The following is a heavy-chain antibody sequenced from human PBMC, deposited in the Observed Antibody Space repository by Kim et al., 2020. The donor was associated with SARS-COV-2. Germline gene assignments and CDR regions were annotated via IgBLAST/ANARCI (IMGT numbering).Heavy chain of an antibody. CDR2: VTGSGDKT. D-gene: IGHD7-27*01. J-gene: IGHJ4*02. V-gene: IGHV3-23*01. CDR3: AKLTTN. Sequence: GGSLRLSCAASGFTFSSSSMSWVRQAPGKGLEWVSTVTGSGDKTYYADSVKGRFTISRDNSKNTLYLQMSSLRVEDTAVFYCAKLTTNLGQGTAVTVSS. CDR1: GFTFSSSS.